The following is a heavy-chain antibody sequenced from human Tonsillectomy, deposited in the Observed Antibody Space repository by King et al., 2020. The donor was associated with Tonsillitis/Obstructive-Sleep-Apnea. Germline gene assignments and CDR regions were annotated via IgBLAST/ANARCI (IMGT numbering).Heavy chain of an antibody. D-gene: IGHD3-10*01. J-gene: IGHJ6*02. CDR2: ISYDGSNK. V-gene: IGHV3-30*18. CDR1: GFTFSSYG. Sequence: QLVQSGGGVVQPGRSLRLSCAASGFTFSSYGMHWVRQAPGKGLEWVAVISYDGSNKYYADSVKGRFTISRDNSKNTLYLQMNSLRAEDTAVYYCEKDQGRFSYYGSWSYYYYGMDVWGQGTTVTVSS. CDR3: EKDQGRFSYYGSWSYYYYGMDV.